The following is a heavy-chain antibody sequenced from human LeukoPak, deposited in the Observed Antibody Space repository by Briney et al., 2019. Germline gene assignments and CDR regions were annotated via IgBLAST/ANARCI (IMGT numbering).Heavy chain of an antibody. CDR1: GYTFTDYY. D-gene: IGHD3-10*02. V-gene: IGHV1-2*02. J-gene: IGHJ3*01. CDR2: IKSNSGGI. CDR3: AREPRINMSPDAFDF. Sequence: ASVKVSCKTSGYTFTDYYLHWVRQAPGQGLEWMGWIKSNSGGINYAQKFQDRVSMTRDTSINTVYMELSSLRSDDTAVYYCAREPRINMSPDAFDFWAQGTMVTVFS.